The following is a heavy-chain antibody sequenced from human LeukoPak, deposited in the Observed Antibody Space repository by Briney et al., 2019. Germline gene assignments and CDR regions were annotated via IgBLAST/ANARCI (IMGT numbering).Heavy chain of an antibody. CDR3: ASEGIAAAGTMIDDY. D-gene: IGHD6-13*01. V-gene: IGHV3-30*02. CDR1: GFTFSSYG. CDR2: IRYDGSNK. Sequence: PGGSLRLSCAASGFTFSSYGMHWVRQAPGKGLEWVAFIRYDGSNKYYADSVKGRFTISRDNSKNTLYLQMNSLRAEDTAVYYCASEGIAAAGTMIDDYWGQGTLVTVSS. J-gene: IGHJ4*02.